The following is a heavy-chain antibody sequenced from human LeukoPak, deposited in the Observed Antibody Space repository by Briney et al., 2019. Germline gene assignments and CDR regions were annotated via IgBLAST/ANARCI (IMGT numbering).Heavy chain of an antibody. CDR3: ARGALTADYFDY. V-gene: IGHV1-18*01. Sequence: ASVKVSCKASGYTFTSYGISWVRQAPGQGLEWTGWISAYNGNTNYAQKLQGRVTMTTDTSTSTAYMELRSLTSDDTAVYYCARGALTADYFDYWGQGTLVTVSS. J-gene: IGHJ4*02. CDR2: ISAYNGNT. CDR1: GYTFTSYG.